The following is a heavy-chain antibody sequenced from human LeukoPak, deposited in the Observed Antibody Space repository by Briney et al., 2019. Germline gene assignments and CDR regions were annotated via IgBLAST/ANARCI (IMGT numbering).Heavy chain of an antibody. J-gene: IGHJ4*02. Sequence: ASVKVSCRVSGYTLTELSMHWVRQAPGKGLEWMGGFDPEDGETIYAQKFQGRVTMTEDTSTDTAYMELSSLRSEDTAVYYCATDRGNYGDRRGWRGSLCYFDYWGQGTLVTVSS. CDR1: GYTLTELS. CDR3: ATDRGNYGDRRGWRGSLCYFDY. V-gene: IGHV1-24*01. D-gene: IGHD4-17*01. CDR2: FDPEDGET.